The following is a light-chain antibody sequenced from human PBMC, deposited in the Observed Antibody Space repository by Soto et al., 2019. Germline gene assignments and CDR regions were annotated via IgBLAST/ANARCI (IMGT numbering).Light chain of an antibody. CDR2: SSN. V-gene: IGLV1-44*01. CDR1: SSHIGMNT. CDR3: AAWDDSVNGRV. Sequence: QAVVTQPPSASGTPGQRVTISCSGSSSHIGMNTVNWYQQLPGTAPKLLIYSSNQRPSGVPDRFSGSKSGTSASLAISGLQSEDEADYYCAAWDDSVNGRVFGGGTKVTVL. J-gene: IGLJ3*02.